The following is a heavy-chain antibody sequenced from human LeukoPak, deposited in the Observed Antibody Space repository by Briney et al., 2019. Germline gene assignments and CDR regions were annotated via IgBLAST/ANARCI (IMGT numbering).Heavy chain of an antibody. CDR2: IKSKTDGGAT. CDR1: GFTFSSYS. J-gene: IGHJ4*02. Sequence: KAGGSLRLSCAASGFTFSSYSMNWVRQAPGKGLEWIGRIKSKTDGGATDYAAPVKAKFTISRDDSTSTLFLQMNSLKTEDTAVYYCSTYWLNSLRGNWGQGTLVTVSS. D-gene: IGHD4-23*01. CDR3: STYWLNSLRGN. V-gene: IGHV3-15*01.